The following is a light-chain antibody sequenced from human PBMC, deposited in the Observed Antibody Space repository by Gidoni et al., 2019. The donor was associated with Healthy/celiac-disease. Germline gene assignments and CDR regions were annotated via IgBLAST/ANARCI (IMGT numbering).Light chain of an antibody. CDR1: QSVLYSSNNKNY. V-gene: IGKV4-1*01. Sequence: DIVMTQSPDSLAVSLGEGATINCKSSQSVLYSSNNKNYLAWYQQKPGQPPKLLIYWASTRESGVPDRFSGSGSGTDFTLTISSLQAEDVAVYYCQQYYSTPSYTFGQXTKLEIK. CDR3: QQYYSTPSYT. J-gene: IGKJ2*01. CDR2: WAS.